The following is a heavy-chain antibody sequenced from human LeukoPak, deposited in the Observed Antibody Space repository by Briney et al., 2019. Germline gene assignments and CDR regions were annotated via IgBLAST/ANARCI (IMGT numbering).Heavy chain of an antibody. J-gene: IGHJ4*02. V-gene: IGHV3-48*03. CDR2: ISSSGSTI. D-gene: IGHD3-16*02. CDR1: GFTFSSYE. Sequence: GGSLRLSCAASGFTFSSYEMNWVRQAPGKGLEWVSYISSSGSTIYYADSVKGRFTISRDNAKSSLYLQMNSLRAQDTAAYYCTRDSKFLSYDYVWGSYRSHFDYWGQGTLVTVSS. CDR3: TRDSKFLSYDYVWGSYRSHFDY.